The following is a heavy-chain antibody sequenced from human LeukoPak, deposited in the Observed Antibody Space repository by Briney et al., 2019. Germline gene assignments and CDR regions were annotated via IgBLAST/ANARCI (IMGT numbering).Heavy chain of an antibody. Sequence: LVKVSCKASGGTFSSYAISWVRQAPGQGLEWMGGIIPIFGTANYAQKFQGRVTITADESTSTAYMELSSLRSEDTAVYYCAREGIISTVVTPDAFDIWGQGTMVTVSS. V-gene: IGHV1-69*01. CDR3: AREGIISTVVTPDAFDI. J-gene: IGHJ3*02. D-gene: IGHD4-23*01. CDR2: IIPIFGTA. CDR1: GGTFSSYA.